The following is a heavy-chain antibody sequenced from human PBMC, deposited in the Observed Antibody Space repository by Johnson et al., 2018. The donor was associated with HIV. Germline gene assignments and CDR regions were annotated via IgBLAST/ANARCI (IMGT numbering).Heavy chain of an antibody. CDR3: SGGKWGVGANAFDV. D-gene: IGHD1-26*01. CDR1: GFTFSSYW. Sequence: VQLVESGGGLVQPGGSLRLSCAASGFTFSSYWMSWVRQAPGRGPEWISYISSGGGSILYADSVKDRFTISRDNAQNSLFLQMNSLRAVDTAVYDCSGGKWGVGANAFDVWGQGTMVTVSS. J-gene: IGHJ3*01. V-gene: IGHV3-48*03. CDR2: ISSGGGSI.